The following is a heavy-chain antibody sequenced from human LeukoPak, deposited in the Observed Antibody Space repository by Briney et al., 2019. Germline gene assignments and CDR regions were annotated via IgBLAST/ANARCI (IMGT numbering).Heavy chain of an antibody. J-gene: IGHJ4*02. CDR3: ARETVAGRFNFDY. CDR1: GYTFTSYD. V-gene: IGHV1-8*03. CDR2: MNPNSGNT. D-gene: IGHD6-19*01. Sequence: ASVKVSCKASGYTFTSYDINWVRQATGQGLEWMGWMNPNSGNTGYAQKFQGRVTITRNTSISTAYMELSSLRSEDTAVYYCARETVAGRFNFDYWGQGTLVTVSS.